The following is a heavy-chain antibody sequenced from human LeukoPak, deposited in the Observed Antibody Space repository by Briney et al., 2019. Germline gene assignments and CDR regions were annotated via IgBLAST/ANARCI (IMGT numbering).Heavy chain of an antibody. V-gene: IGHV3-23*01. J-gene: IGHJ6*02. Sequence: PGGSLRLSCTASGFTLSSYAMSWVRQAPGEGLEWVSTISGSADNTNYAEAVKGRFTISRDNSKNTMYLQMNSLRAEDTAVYYCAARRGGLAYYYGMDVWGQGTTVTVSS. CDR2: ISGSADNT. CDR1: GFTLSSYA. D-gene: IGHD3-10*01. CDR3: AARRGGLAYYYGMDV.